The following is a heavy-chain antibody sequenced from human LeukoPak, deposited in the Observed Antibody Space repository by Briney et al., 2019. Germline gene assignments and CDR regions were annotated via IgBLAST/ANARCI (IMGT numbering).Heavy chain of an antibody. J-gene: IGHJ6*02. Sequence: ASVKVSCKASGYTFTSYGISWVRQAPGQGLERMGWISAYNGNTNYAQKLQGRVTMTTDTSTSTAYMELRSLRSDDTAVYYCARVGWGDSSSWTNYYYGMDVWGQGTTVTVSS. CDR1: GYTFTSYG. V-gene: IGHV1-18*01. CDR2: ISAYNGNT. D-gene: IGHD6-13*01. CDR3: ARVGWGDSSSWTNYYYGMDV.